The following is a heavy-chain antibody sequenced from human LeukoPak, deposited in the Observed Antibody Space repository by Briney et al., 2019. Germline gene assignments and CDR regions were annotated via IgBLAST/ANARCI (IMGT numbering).Heavy chain of an antibody. Sequence: PSGTLSLTCTVSGYSIGSGYYWGWIRQPPGKGLEWIGSIYHSGSTYYNPSLKSRVTISVDTSKNQFSLKLSSVTAADTAVYYCARGSLYYDFWSGYYRPHYYYYMDVWGKGTTVTISS. CDR1: GYSIGSGYY. V-gene: IGHV4-38-2*02. CDR3: ARGSLYYDFWSGYYRPHYYYYMDV. D-gene: IGHD3-3*01. J-gene: IGHJ6*03. CDR2: IYHSGST.